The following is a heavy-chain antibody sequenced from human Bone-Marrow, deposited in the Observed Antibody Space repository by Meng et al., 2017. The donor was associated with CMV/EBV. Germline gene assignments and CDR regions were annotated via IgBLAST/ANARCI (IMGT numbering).Heavy chain of an antibody. D-gene: IGHD3-16*01. CDR1: GFTFTNYW. CDR3: VSTSGQ. Sequence: GGSLRLSCVASGFTFTNYWMMWLRQAPGKGLEWVATVNQDGRDEFYLDSVKGRFTTSADKAKSSVFLQMNSLRAEDTAVYYCVSTSGQWGPRALVTVSS. V-gene: IGHV3-7*01. J-gene: IGHJ4*02. CDR2: VNQDGRDE.